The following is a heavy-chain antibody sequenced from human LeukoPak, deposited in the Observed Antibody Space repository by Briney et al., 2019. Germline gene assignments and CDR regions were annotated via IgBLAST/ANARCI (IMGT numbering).Heavy chain of an antibody. J-gene: IGHJ4*02. Sequence: PSLTLSLTCTVSGGSIGTYYWSWIRQPPGKGLEWIGYVYYSGSTSYNPSLKSRVAISVDMSKNQFSLKLSSVTAADTAVYYCARHRGSLSLPFDYWGRGTLVTVSS. CDR1: GGSIGTYY. D-gene: IGHD1-26*01. CDR2: VYYSGST. CDR3: ARHRGSLSLPFDY. V-gene: IGHV4-59*08.